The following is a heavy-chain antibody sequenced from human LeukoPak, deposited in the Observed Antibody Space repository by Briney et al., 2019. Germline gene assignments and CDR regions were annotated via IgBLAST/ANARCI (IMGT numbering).Heavy chain of an antibody. CDR1: GGSISSYY. CDR3: ARSSWYSSGWYWFDP. V-gene: IGHV4-4*09. D-gene: IGHD6-19*01. CDR2: IYTSGST. J-gene: IGHJ5*02. Sequence: SETLSLTCTVSGGSISSYYWSWIRQPPGKGLEWIGYIYTSGSTNYNPSLKSRVTISVDTSKNQFSLKLSSVTAADTAVYYCARSSWYSSGWYWFDPWGQGTLVTVSS.